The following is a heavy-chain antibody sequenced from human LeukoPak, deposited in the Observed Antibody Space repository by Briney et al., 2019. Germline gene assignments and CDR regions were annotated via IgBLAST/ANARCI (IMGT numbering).Heavy chain of an antibody. CDR2: IYYSGST. CDR3: ARVNWSGYDFRGAFDI. D-gene: IGHD5-12*01. V-gene: IGHV4-59*01. CDR1: GGSTSTYY. Sequence: SETLSLTCTVSGGSTSTYYWSWIRQPPGKGLEWIGYIYYSGSTNYNPSLKSRVTISVDTSKNQFSLKLTSVTAADTAVYYCARVNWSGYDFRGAFDIWGQGTMVTVSS. J-gene: IGHJ3*02.